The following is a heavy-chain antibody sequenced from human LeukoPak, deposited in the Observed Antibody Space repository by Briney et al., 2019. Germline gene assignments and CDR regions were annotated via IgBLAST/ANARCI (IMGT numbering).Heavy chain of an antibody. J-gene: IGHJ6*02. D-gene: IGHD2-2*01. CDR2: ISAYNGNT. V-gene: IGHV1-18*01. Sequence: GASVKVSCKASGYTFTSYGISWGRQAPGQGLEWMGWISAYNGNTNYAQNLQGRVTMTTDTSTSTAYMELRSLRSDDTAVYYCARACSSTSCLYYYGMDVWGQGTTVTVSS. CDR3: ARACSSTSCLYYYGMDV. CDR1: GYTFTSYG.